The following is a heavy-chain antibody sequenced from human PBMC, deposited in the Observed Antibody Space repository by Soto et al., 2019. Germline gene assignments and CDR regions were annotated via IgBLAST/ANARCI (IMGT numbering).Heavy chain of an antibody. V-gene: IGHV4-31*11. J-gene: IGHJ5*02. CDR3: ARYYFDSSGYPNWFDP. CDR1: GGSITSGAYY. CDR2: IHYSGRT. D-gene: IGHD3-22*01. Sequence: PSETLSLTCAVSGGSITSGAYYWTWIRQHPGKGLEWIAYIHYSGRTYYNPSLKNRVTISVDTSNNQFSLKLSSVTAADTAVYYCARYYFDSSGYPNWFDPWGQGTLVTVSS.